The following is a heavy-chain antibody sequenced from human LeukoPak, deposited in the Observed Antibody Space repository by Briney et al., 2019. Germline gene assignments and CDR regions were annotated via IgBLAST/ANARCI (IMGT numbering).Heavy chain of an antibody. V-gene: IGHV4-59*01. J-gene: IGHJ5*02. CDR3: AKSRRDGYAKFDP. CDR1: GGSINSYY. D-gene: IGHD5-24*01. Sequence: SETLSLTCTVSGGSINSYYWSWIRQPPGKGLEWIGYIYYSGSTNYNPSLKSRVTISVDTSKNQFSLKLSSVTAADTAVYYCAKSRRDGYAKFDPWGQGTLVTVSS. CDR2: IYYSGST.